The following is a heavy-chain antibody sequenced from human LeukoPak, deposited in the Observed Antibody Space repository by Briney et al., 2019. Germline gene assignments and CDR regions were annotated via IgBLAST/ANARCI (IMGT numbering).Heavy chain of an antibody. J-gene: IGHJ4*02. CDR2: ISSGSGTI. CDR3: ARGGLYSSSWSDY. V-gene: IGHV3-48*02. CDR1: GFTFSSYS. D-gene: IGHD6-13*01. Sequence: GGSLRLSCAASGFTFSSYSINWVRQAPGKGLERLSYISSGSGTIYYADSVKGRFTISRDNAKNSLYLQMNSLRDEDTAVYYCARGGLYSSSWSDYWGQGTLVTVSS.